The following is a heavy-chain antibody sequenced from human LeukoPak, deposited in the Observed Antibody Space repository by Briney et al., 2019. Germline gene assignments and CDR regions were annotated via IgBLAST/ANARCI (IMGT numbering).Heavy chain of an antibody. V-gene: IGHV3-23*01. J-gene: IGHJ4*02. CDR2: ISGSGGST. D-gene: IGHD3-10*01. CDR3: AKTRWFGNYYFDY. CDR1: GFTFSSYG. Sequence: GGTLRLSCAASGFTFSSYGMSWVRQAPGKGLEWVSAISGSGGSTYYADSVKGRFTISRDNSKNTLYLQMNSLRAEDTAVYYCAKTRWFGNYYFDYWGQGTLVTVSS.